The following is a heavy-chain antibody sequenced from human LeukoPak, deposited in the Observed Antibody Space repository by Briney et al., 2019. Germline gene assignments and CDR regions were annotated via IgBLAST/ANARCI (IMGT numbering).Heavy chain of an antibody. CDR3: AKPPDYYYYYYMDV. CDR1: GFTFSSYG. J-gene: IGHJ6*03. CDR2: ILSDGSKE. V-gene: IGHV3-30*02. Sequence: GGSLRLSCAASGFTFSSYGMHWVRQAPGKGLEWVAVILSDGSKEFYTDSVKGRFTISRDNSKNTLYLQMNSLRAEDTAVYYCAKPPDYYYYYYMDVWGKGTTVTVSS.